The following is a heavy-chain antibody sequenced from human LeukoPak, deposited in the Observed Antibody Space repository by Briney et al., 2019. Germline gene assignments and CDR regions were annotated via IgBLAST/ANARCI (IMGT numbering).Heavy chain of an antibody. CDR2: IYYSGST. Sequence: SETLSLTCTVSGGSISSHYWSCIRQPPGKGLEWIGYIYYSGSTNYNPSLKSRVTISVDTSKNQFSLKLSSVTAADTAVYYCGRATMVRGGRSPLTGWFDPWGPGTLVTVSS. V-gene: IGHV4-59*11. CDR3: GRATMVRGGRSPLTGWFDP. CDR1: GGSISSHY. J-gene: IGHJ5*02. D-gene: IGHD3-10*01.